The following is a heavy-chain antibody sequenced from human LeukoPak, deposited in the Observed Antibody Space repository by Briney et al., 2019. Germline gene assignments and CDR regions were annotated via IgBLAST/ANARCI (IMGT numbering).Heavy chain of an antibody. D-gene: IGHD2-15*01. Sequence: GRSLRLSCAASGFTFSSYGMHWVRQAPGKGLEWVAVISYDGSNKYYADSVKGRFTISRDNSKNTLYLQMNSLRAEDTAVYYCAKDRAGSGFDYWGQGTLVTVSS. CDR1: GFTFSSYG. V-gene: IGHV3-30*18. J-gene: IGHJ4*02. CDR3: AKDRAGSGFDY. CDR2: ISYDGSNK.